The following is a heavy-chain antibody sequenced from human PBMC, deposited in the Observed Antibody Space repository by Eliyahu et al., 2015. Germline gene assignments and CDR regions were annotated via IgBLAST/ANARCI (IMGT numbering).Heavy chain of an antibody. CDR3: ASSGLDHYGGNSYFDY. CDR2: IYYSGST. D-gene: IGHD4-23*01. CDR1: GXXVXXXSYY. V-gene: IGHV4-61*01. Sequence: QVQLQESGPGLVKPSETLSLTCXVPGXXVXXXSYYWSWIRQPPGKGLEWIGYIYYSGSTNYNPSLKSRVTISVDTSKNQXSLKLSSVTAADTAVYYCASSGLDHYGGNSYFDYWGQGTLVTVSS. J-gene: IGHJ4*02.